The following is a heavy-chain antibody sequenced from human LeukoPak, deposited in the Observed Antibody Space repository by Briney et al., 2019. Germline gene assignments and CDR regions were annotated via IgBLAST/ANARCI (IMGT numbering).Heavy chain of an antibody. CDR1: GGSFSGYY. D-gene: IGHD6-19*01. CDR2: INHSGST. Sequence: PSETLSLTCAVYGGSFSGYYWSWIRQPPGKGLEWIGEINHSGSTNYNPSLKSRVTISVDTSKNQFSLKLSSVTAADTAVYYCARTPRRNSSGWIDAFDIWGQGTMVTVSS. V-gene: IGHV4-34*01. J-gene: IGHJ3*02. CDR3: ARTPRRNSSGWIDAFDI.